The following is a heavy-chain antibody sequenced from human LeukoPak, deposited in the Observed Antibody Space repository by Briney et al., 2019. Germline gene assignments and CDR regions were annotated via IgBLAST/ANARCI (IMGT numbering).Heavy chain of an antibody. CDR1: GFAFSSYA. J-gene: IGHJ6*04. Sequence: GGSLRLSCAASGFAFSSYAMHWVRQAPGKGLEWVAVISYDGSNKYYADSVKGRFTISRDDSKNTLFLQMNSLKTEDTAVYYCTTVGVHYDFWSGIVFRRMDVWGKGTTVTVSS. V-gene: IGHV3-30-3*01. CDR3: TTVGVHYDFWSGIVFRRMDV. D-gene: IGHD3-3*01. CDR2: ISYDGSNK.